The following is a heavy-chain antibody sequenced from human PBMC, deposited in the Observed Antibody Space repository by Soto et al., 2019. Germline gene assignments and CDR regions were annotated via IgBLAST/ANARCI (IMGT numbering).Heavy chain of an antibody. V-gene: IGHV4-59*01. Sequence: PSETLSLTCAVYGGSLSSYYWSWIRQPPGKGLEWIGYIYYSGSTNYNPSLKSRVTISVDTSKNQFSLKLSSVTAADTAVYYCARDRNLGFDPWGQGTLVTVSS. J-gene: IGHJ5*02. CDR2: IYYSGST. CDR1: GGSLSSYY. CDR3: ARDRNLGFDP.